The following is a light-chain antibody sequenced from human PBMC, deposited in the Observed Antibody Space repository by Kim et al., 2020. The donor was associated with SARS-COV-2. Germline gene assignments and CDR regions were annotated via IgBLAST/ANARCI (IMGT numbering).Light chain of an antibody. CDR3: QVWYSSSDHQGV. CDR1: NIGSKS. CDR2: YDS. V-gene: IGLV3-21*04. Sequence: SYELTEPPSVSVAPGKTARITCGGNNIGSKSVHWYQQKPGQAPVLVIYYDSDRPSGIPERFSGSNSGNTATLTISRVEAGDEADYYCQVWYSSSDHQGVFGGGTQLTVL. J-gene: IGLJ2*01.